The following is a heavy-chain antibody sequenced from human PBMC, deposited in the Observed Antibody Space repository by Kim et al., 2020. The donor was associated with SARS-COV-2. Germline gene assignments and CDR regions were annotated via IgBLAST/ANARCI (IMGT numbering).Heavy chain of an antibody. CDR1: GVTLSSYE. J-gene: IGHJ4*02. Sequence: GGSLRLSCAASGVTLSSYEMHWVRQAPGKGLEWVAYINRSGGTIYYADSAKGRFTISRDNAKNSLYLQMNSLRAEDTAVYYCASRVSRFSGYWGQGTLVTVSS. CDR3: ASRVSRFSGY. CDR2: INRSGGTI. V-gene: IGHV3-48*03. D-gene: IGHD6-13*01.